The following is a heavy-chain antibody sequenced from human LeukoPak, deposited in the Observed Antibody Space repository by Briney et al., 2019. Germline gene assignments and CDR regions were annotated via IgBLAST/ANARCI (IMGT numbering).Heavy chain of an antibody. J-gene: IGHJ4*02. Sequence: ASVKVSCEASGYRFTDYYIHWVRQAPGQGLEWMGWINPKSGATDYAQKFQGRVTMTRDTSITTVYLELTRLAFGDTAVYYCARDGVGTTTNFDYWGQGTLVTVSS. D-gene: IGHD3-3*01. V-gene: IGHV1-2*02. CDR3: ARDGVGTTTNFDY. CDR1: GYRFTDYY. CDR2: INPKSGAT.